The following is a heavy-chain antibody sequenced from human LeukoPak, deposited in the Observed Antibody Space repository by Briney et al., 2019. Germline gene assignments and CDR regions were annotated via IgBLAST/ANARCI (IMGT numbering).Heavy chain of an antibody. Sequence: PSETLSLTCTVSGGSISSGGYYWSWIRQPPGKGLEWIGYIYYSGSTNYNPSLKSRVTISVDTSKNQFSLKLSSVTAADTAVYYCATNTGGSGWYGGYYFDYWGQGTLVTVSS. CDR1: GGSISSGGYY. CDR2: IYYSGST. D-gene: IGHD6-19*01. V-gene: IGHV4-61*08. J-gene: IGHJ4*02. CDR3: ATNTGGSGWYGGYYFDY.